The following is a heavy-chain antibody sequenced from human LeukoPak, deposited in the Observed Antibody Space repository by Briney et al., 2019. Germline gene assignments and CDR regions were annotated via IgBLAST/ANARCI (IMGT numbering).Heavy chain of an antibody. CDR1: GASFSGYY. D-gene: IGHD6-19*01. CDR2: ISHRGST. J-gene: IGHJ4*02. Sequence: SATLSLTCAVYGASFSGYYWGWIRQPPGKGRKWIGEISHRGSTNYNPSLKSRVTISVDTSKNQFSLKLSSVTAADTAVYYCARGPRWYSSGWPFDYWGQGTLVTVSS. V-gene: IGHV4-34*01. CDR3: ARGPRWYSSGWPFDY.